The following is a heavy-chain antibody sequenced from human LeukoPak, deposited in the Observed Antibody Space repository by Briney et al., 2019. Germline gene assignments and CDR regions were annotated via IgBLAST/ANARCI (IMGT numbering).Heavy chain of an antibody. CDR1: GFTFNSYE. Sequence: GGSLRLSCAASGFTFNSYEMNWVRQAPGKGLEWVSYIGSSGSTRYYADSVKGRFTISRDNSKNTLYLQMNSLRAEDTAVFYCAKPHFDYWGQGTLVTVSS. V-gene: IGHV3-48*03. CDR3: AKPHFDY. CDR2: IGSSGSTR. J-gene: IGHJ4*02.